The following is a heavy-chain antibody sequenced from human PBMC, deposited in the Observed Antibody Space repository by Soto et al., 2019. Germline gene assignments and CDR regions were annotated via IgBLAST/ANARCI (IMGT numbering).Heavy chain of an antibody. CDR2: ILPGDSDT. CDR1: GYSFTSYW. Sequence: PGESLKISCKASGYSFTSYWIGWVRQMPGKGLEWMGIILPGDSDTRYSPSFQGQVTISADTSISTAYLQWSTLKASDTAMYYCARLDSSGHYVVASWGQGALVTVSS. CDR3: ARLDSSGHYVVAS. V-gene: IGHV5-51*01. J-gene: IGHJ5*02. D-gene: IGHD3-22*01.